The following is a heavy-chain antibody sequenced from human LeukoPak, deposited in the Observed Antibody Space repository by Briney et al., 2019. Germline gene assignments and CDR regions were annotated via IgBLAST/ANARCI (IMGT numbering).Heavy chain of an antibody. J-gene: IGHJ6*03. CDR1: GYTFTSYG. V-gene: IGHV1-18*01. CDR2: ISAYNGNT. D-gene: IGHD3-22*01. CDR3: ARVGSYYDSSEGTKNYYYYMDV. Sequence: ASVKVSCKASGYTFTSYGISWVRQAPGQGLEWMGWISAYNGNTNYAQKLQGRVTMTTDTSTSTAYMELRSLRSDDTAVYYCARVGSYYDSSEGTKNYYYYMDVWGKGTTVTISS.